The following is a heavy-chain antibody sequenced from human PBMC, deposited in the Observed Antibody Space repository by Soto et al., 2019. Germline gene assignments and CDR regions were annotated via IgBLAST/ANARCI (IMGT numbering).Heavy chain of an antibody. Sequence: GEALKISCKGSGYSFTSYWIGWVRQMPGKGVELMVIIYRGDSDTRYSPSFQGQVTISAYKSISTAYLQWSSLNASDTAMYYCARRGIAAAGVPWFDXWGQGTLVTVSX. D-gene: IGHD6-13*01. CDR2: IYRGDSDT. J-gene: IGHJ5*02. CDR3: ARRGIAAAGVPWFDX. CDR1: GYSFTSYW. V-gene: IGHV5-51*01.